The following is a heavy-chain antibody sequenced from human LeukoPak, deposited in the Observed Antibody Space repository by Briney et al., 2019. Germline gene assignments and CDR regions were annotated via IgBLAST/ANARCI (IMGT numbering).Heavy chain of an antibody. Sequence: PSETLSLTCSVSSYSINSNYYWGWIRQSPGKGLEWIGSIYHTGSTYYNPSLKSRVTISVDTSKNQFSLKLSSVTAADTAVYYCARSVEGYCSGGSCYSYYYYMDVWGKGTTVTVSS. V-gene: IGHV4-38-2*01. CDR2: IYHTGST. D-gene: IGHD2-15*01. J-gene: IGHJ6*03. CDR1: SYSINSNYY. CDR3: ARSVEGYCSGGSCYSYYYYMDV.